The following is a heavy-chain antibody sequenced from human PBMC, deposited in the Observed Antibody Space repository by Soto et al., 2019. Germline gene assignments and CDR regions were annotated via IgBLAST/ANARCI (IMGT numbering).Heavy chain of an antibody. V-gene: IGHV1-46*01. D-gene: IGHD3-22*01. CDR2: INPSGGST. CDR1: GYTFTSYY. Sequence: ASVKVSCKASGYTFTSYYMHWVQQAPGQGLEWMGIINPSGGSTSYAQKFQGRVTMTRDTSTSTVYMELSSLRSEDTAVYYCARVYYDSSGYYPWAFDIWGQGTMVTVSS. J-gene: IGHJ3*02. CDR3: ARVYYDSSGYYPWAFDI.